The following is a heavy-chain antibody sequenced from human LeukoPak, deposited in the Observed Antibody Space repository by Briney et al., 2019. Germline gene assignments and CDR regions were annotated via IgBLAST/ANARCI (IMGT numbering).Heavy chain of an antibody. CDR3: TTSWFRYYYDSSGYYYFAFDI. Sequence: GGTLRLSCAASGVTFSNARMSCVRQAPGKGVEWVVHIKRKTDGGTTDYAAPVKGRFNISRYDSQNTLFLQMNSLKTEDTAVYYCTTSWFRYYYDSSGYYYFAFDIWGQGTMVTVSS. V-gene: IGHV3-15*01. J-gene: IGHJ3*02. CDR1: GVTFSNAR. CDR2: IKRKTDGGTT. D-gene: IGHD3-22*01.